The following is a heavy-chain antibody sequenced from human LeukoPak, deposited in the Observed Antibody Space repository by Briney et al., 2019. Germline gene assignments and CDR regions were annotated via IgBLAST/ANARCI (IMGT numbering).Heavy chain of an antibody. Sequence: SGGSLRLSCAASGFTFSDYYMNWVRQAPGKGLEWVSYISSSGSTIYYADSVKGRFTISRDNAKNSLYLQMNSLRAEDTAVYYCARDPRYYYDSSGYPGLDYWGQGTLVTVSS. J-gene: IGHJ4*02. CDR1: GFTFSDYY. CDR2: ISSSGSTI. V-gene: IGHV3-11*04. D-gene: IGHD3-22*01. CDR3: ARDPRYYYDSSGYPGLDY.